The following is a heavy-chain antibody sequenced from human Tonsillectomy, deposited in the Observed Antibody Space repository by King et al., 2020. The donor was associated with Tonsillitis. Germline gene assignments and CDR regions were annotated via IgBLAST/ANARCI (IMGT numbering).Heavy chain of an antibody. J-gene: IGHJ4*02. D-gene: IGHD3-9*01. Sequence: VQLVESGGGVVQPGRSLRLSCAASGFTFSNYGMHWVRQAPGKGLEWVAVISYDGNNEYYADSVKGRFTISRDNSKNTLYLQMNSLRADDTAFYYCAKDLSGPHWGQGTLVTVSS. V-gene: IGHV3-30*18. CDR2: ISYDGNNE. CDR3: AKDLSGPH. CDR1: GFTFSNYG.